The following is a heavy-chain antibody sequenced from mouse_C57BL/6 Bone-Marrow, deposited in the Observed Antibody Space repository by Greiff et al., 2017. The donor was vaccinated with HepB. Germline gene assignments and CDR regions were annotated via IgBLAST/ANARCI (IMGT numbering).Heavy chain of an antibody. V-gene: IGHV1-55*01. Sequence: QVQLQQPGAELVKPGASVKMSCKASGYTFTSYWITWVKQRPRQGLEWIGDIYPGSGSTNYNEKFKSKATLTVDTSSSTAYMQLSSLTSEDSAVYYCARTRYYGSSDWYFDVWGTGTTVTVSS. CDR1: GYTFTSYW. J-gene: IGHJ1*03. D-gene: IGHD1-1*01. CDR3: ARTRYYGSSDWYFDV. CDR2: IYPGSGST.